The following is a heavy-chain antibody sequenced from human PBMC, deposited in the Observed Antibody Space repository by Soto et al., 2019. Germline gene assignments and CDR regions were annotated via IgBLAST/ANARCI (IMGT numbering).Heavy chain of an antibody. CDR3: AREVVVVPAAIEYYYYGMDV. V-gene: IGHV3-7*03. CDR2: IKQDGSEK. J-gene: IGHJ6*02. CDR1: GFTFSSYW. D-gene: IGHD2-2*02. Sequence: GGSLRLSCAASGFTFSSYWMSWVRQAPGKXLEWVANIKQDGSEKYYVDSVKGRFTISRDNAKNSLYLQMNSLRAEDTAVYYCAREVVVVPAAIEYYYYGMDVWGQGTTVTVSS.